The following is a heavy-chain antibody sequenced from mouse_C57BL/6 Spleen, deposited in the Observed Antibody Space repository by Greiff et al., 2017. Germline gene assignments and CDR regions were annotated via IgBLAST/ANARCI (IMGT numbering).Heavy chain of an antibody. CDR1: GYTFTSYW. D-gene: IGHD1-1*01. V-gene: IGHV1-64*01. CDR3: ARNYYGSSYAMDY. CDR2: IHPNSGST. Sequence: QVQLQQPGAELVKPGASVTLSCKASGYTFTSYWMHWVKQRPGQGLEWIGMIHPNSGSTNYNEKFKSKATLTVDKSSSTAYMQLSSLTSEDSAVYYCARNYYGSSYAMDYWGQGTSVTVSS. J-gene: IGHJ4*01.